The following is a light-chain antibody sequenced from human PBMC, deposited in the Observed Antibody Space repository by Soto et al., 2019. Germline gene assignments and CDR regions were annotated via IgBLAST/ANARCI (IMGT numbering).Light chain of an antibody. V-gene: IGKV1-5*03. CDR2: KAS. J-gene: IGKJ1*01. Sequence: IQMTQSASMLSASVGDRVTIACRASQSIRRWLAWYQQKPGKAPKLLIYKASTLKSGVPSRFSGSGSGTEFTLTISSLQPDDFATYYCQHYNSYSEAFGQGTKVDI. CDR3: QHYNSYSEA. CDR1: QSIRRW.